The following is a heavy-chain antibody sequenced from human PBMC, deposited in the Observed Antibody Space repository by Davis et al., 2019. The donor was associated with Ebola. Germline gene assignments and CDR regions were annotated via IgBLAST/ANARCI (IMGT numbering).Heavy chain of an antibody. D-gene: IGHD5-18*01. Sequence: SETLFLTCTVSGGSISSYYWSWIRQPPGKGLEWIGYIYYSGSTHYNPSLKSRVTISVDTSKNQFSLKLSSVTAADTAVYYCASARGRGYSYGHYYYYGMDVWGQGTTVTVSS. CDR1: GGSISSYY. J-gene: IGHJ6*02. V-gene: IGHV4-59*01. CDR3: ASARGRGYSYGHYYYYGMDV. CDR2: IYYSGST.